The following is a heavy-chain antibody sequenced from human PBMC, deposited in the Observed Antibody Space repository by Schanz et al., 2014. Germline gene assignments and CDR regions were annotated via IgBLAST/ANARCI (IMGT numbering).Heavy chain of an antibody. CDR2: IISILGIP. CDR1: GGTFSSYT. J-gene: IGHJ5*02. D-gene: IGHD3-22*01. V-gene: IGHV1-69*04. CDR3: AREVGLYDRGWFDP. Sequence: QVQLVQSWAEVKGPGASVKVSCKASGGTFSSYTISWVRQAPGQGLEWMGRIISILGIPNYAQKFQGRVTITADKSSDTAYMELSSLRSEDTAVYYCAREVGLYDRGWFDPWGQGTLVTVSS.